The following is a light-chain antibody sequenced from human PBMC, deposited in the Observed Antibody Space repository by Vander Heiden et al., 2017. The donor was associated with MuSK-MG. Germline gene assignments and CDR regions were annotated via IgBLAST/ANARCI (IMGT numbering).Light chain of an antibody. CDR1: QSISSY. CDR3: QQSYSTPPS. V-gene: IGKV1-39*01. CDR2: AAS. J-gene: IGKJ4*01. Sequence: DIHMTQSPSSLSASVGDRVTITCRASQSISSYLNWYQQKPGKAPKLLIYAASSLQSGVPSRCSGSGSGTDFTLTISSLQPEDFATYYCQQSYSTPPSCGGGTKVEVK.